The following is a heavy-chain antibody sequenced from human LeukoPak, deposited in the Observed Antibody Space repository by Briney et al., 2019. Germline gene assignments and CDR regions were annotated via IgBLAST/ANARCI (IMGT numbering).Heavy chain of an antibody. D-gene: IGHD5-18*01. CDR1: GFTFSTYA. CDR3: ARDQIRYSNSPEALDL. CDR2: ISGSGGT. Sequence: GSLRLSCAASGFTFSTYALTWVRQAPGKGLEWVSTISGSGGTHYADSVKGRFTISRDNSKNTLYLQMNSLRAEDTAVYYCARDQIRYSNSPEALDLWGQGTLVSVSS. V-gene: IGHV3-23*01. J-gene: IGHJ3*01.